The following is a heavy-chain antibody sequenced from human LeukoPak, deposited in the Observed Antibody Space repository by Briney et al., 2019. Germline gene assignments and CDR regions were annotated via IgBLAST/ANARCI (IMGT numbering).Heavy chain of an antibody. CDR1: GGSFSGYY. V-gene: IGHV4-34*01. Sequence: PSETLSLTCAVYGGSFSGYYWSWIRQPPGKGLEWIGEINHSGSTNYNPSLQSRVTISVDTSKNQFSLKLSSVPAADTAVYYCARGLSSGWYTRWFDPWGQGTLVTVSS. D-gene: IGHD6-19*01. J-gene: IGHJ5*02. CDR2: INHSGST. CDR3: ARGLSSGWYTRWFDP.